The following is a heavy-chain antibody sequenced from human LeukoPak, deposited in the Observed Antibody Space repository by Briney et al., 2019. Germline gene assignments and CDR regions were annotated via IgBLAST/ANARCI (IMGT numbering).Heavy chain of an antibody. D-gene: IGHD2-2*01. CDR3: ATPGDPAALQDAFDI. J-gene: IGHJ3*02. CDR1: GFTFDDYA. V-gene: IGHV3-43*02. CDR2: ISGDGGST. Sequence: PGGSLRLSCAASGFTFDDYAMHWVRQAPGKGLEWVSLISGDGGSTYYADSVKGRFTISRDNSKNSLYLQMNSLRTEDTALYYCATPGDPAALQDAFDIWGQGTMVTVSS.